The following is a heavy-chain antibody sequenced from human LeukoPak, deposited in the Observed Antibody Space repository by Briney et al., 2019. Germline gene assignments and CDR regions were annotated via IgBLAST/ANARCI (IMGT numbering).Heavy chain of an antibody. Sequence: GGSLRLSCAASGFTFSSYSMNWVRQAPGKGLEWVSSISSSSSYIYYVDSAKGRFTISRDNAKNSLYLQMNSLRAEDTAVYYCARMGYYGSGIASSENYYFDYWGQGTLVTVSS. CDR2: ISSSSSYI. V-gene: IGHV3-21*01. J-gene: IGHJ4*02. CDR1: GFTFSSYS. D-gene: IGHD3-10*01. CDR3: ARMGYYGSGIASSENYYFDY.